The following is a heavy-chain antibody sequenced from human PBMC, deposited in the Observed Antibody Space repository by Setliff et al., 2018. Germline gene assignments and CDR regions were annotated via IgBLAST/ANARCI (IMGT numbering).Heavy chain of an antibody. V-gene: IGHV3-7*01. J-gene: IGHJ4*02. D-gene: IGHD6-19*01. CDR1: GFTFSSYW. CDR3: ATSDWYAAFDH. CDR2: IKQDGSDK. Sequence: GGSLRLSCAASGFTFSSYWMSWVRQAPGKGLEWVANIKQDGSDKYYVDSVKGRFTISRDNAKNSLSLQMNSLRAEDAAVYYCATSDWYAAFDHWGQGTLVTVSS.